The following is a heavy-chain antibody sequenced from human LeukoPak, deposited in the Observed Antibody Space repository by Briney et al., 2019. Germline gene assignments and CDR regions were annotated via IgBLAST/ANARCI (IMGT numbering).Heavy chain of an antibody. D-gene: IGHD6-13*01. CDR1: GGSISTYY. CDR2: FDHSGNT. V-gene: IGHV4-59*08. CDR3: ARHSQRGIAAAGTGYLFDY. J-gene: IGHJ4*02. Sequence: SETLSLTCTVSGGSISTYYWSWIRQPPGKRLEWIGYFDHSGNTNYNPSLKSRVTISEDTSKNEFSLKLSSVTAADTAVYYCARHSQRGIAAAGTGYLFDYWGQGTLVTVSS.